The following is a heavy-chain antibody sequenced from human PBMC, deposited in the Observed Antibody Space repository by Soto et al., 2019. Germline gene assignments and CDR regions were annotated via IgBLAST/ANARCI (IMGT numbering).Heavy chain of an antibody. Sequence: PSETLSLTCTVSGGSVSSGSYYWSWIRQPPGKGLEWIGYIYYSGSTNYNPSLKSRVTISVDTSKNQFSLKLSSVTAADTAVYYCARVIGVRGVIYYFDYYYGMDVWGQGTTVTVSS. CDR3: ARVIGVRGVIYYFDYYYGMDV. J-gene: IGHJ6*02. V-gene: IGHV4-61*01. D-gene: IGHD3-10*01. CDR1: GGSVSSGSYY. CDR2: IYYSGST.